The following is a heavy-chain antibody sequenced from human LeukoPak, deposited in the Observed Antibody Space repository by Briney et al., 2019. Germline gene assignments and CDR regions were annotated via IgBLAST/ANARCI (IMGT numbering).Heavy chain of an antibody. Sequence: SETLSLTCTVSGGSISSSSYYWGWIRQPPGKGLEWIGTIYYSGNTYYNLSLKSRVTMSVDTSKNQFSLKLSSVTAADTAVYYCARNSLPYGFSYFDYWGQGSLVTVSS. V-gene: IGHV4-39*01. CDR2: IYYSGNT. J-gene: IGHJ4*02. D-gene: IGHD2-21*01. CDR1: GGSISSSSYY. CDR3: ARNSLPYGFSYFDY.